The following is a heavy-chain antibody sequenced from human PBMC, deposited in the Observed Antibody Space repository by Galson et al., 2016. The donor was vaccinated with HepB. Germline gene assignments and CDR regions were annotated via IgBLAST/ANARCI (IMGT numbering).Heavy chain of an antibody. CDR2: IRSEASDYST. CDR3: VRDSRTHFYDF. D-gene: IGHD3-3*02. V-gene: IGHV3-72*01. CDR1: GFTFSDHF. Sequence: SLRLSCAASGFTFSDHFMDWVRQAPGKGPEWVARIRSEASDYSTDYAASVKGRFTISRDDSMNSLFLQMNSLKTEDTALYFCVRDSRTHFYDFWGQGTQVTVSS. J-gene: IGHJ4*02.